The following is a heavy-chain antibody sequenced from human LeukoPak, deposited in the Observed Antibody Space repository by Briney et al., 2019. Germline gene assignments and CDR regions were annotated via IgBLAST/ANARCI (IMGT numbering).Heavy chain of an antibody. D-gene: IGHD1-26*01. J-gene: IGHJ2*01. Sequence: SETLSLTCAVSGASISGSGYYLGWIRQPPGKGLEWIGSIYYSGSTYYNPSLKSRVTISVDTSKNQFSLKLSSVTAADTAVYYCARDIRSPSGSYYTYWYFDLWGRGTLVTVSS. V-gene: IGHV4-39*02. CDR2: IYYSGST. CDR3: ARDIRSPSGSYYTYWYFDL. CDR1: GASISGSGYY.